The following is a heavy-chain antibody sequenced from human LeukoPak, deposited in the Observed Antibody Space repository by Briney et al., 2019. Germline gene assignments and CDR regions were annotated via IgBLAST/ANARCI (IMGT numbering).Heavy chain of an antibody. V-gene: IGHV3-30-3*01. CDR3: ARDLSGYFDY. CDR2: ISYDGSNK. CDR1: GFTFSSYA. J-gene: IGHJ4*02. D-gene: IGHD6-19*01. Sequence: GGSLRLSCAASGFTFSSYAMHWVHQAPGKGLEWVAVISYDGSNKYYADSVKGRFTISRDNSKNTLYLQMNSLRAEDTAMYYCARDLSGYFDYWGQGTLVTVSS.